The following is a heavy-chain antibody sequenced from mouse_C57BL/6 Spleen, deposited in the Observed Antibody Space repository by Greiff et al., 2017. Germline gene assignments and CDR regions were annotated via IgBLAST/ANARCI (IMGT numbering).Heavy chain of an antibody. CDR3: ARQGSYEAMDY. CDR2: IYPGDGDT. J-gene: IGHJ4*01. D-gene: IGHD1-1*02. V-gene: IGHV1-80*01. Sequence: VQLQQSGAELVKPGASVKISCKASGYAFSSYWMNWVKQRPGKGLEWIGQIYPGDGDTNYNGKLKGKATLTADKSSSTAYMQLSSLTSEDSAVYFCARQGSYEAMDYWGQGTSGTVSS. CDR1: GYAFSSYW.